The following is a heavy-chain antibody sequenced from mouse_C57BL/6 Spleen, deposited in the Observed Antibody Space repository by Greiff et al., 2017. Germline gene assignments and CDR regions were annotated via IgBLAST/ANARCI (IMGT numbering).Heavy chain of an antibody. D-gene: IGHD1-1*01. CDR1: GYTFTSYW. CDR2: IDPSDSYT. V-gene: IGHV1-50*01. Sequence: VQLQQPGAELVKPGASVKLSCKASGYTFTSYWMQWVKQRPGQGLEWIGEIDPSDSYTNYNQKFKGKATLTVDTSSSTAYMQLSSLTSEDSAVDYCARWGVVATGDYWGQGTTLTVSS. CDR3: ARWGVVATGDY. J-gene: IGHJ2*01.